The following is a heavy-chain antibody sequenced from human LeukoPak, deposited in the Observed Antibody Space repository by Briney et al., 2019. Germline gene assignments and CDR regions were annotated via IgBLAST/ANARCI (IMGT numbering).Heavy chain of an antibody. Sequence: PGGSVRLSCAASGFTFNNAWMSWFRQAPGKGLEWVGRIKSKTDGGTIDYAAPVKGRFTISRDDSKNTLYLQMNSLKTEDTAVYYCTTVFSENYYYYYMDVWGKGTTVTISS. CDR3: TTVFSENYYYYYMDV. CDR1: GFTFNNAW. D-gene: IGHD1-26*01. CDR2: IKSKTDGGTI. J-gene: IGHJ6*03. V-gene: IGHV3-15*01.